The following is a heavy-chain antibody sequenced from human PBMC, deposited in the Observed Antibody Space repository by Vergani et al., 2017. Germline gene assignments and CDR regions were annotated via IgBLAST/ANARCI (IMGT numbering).Heavy chain of an antibody. D-gene: IGHD3-10*01. J-gene: IGHJ5*02. CDR3: GGVADFYGLGSRLLDL. Sequence: QVRLQESGPGLVKPSETLSLICSVSGGSMSGYYWSWIRQPPGKELEWIGYMYHSGSTNYNPSLETRVTISGDTSKNQFSLTLDSVTAADTAVYYCGGVADFYGLGSRLLDLWGQGILVTVSS. V-gene: IGHV4-59*01. CDR1: GGSMSGYY. CDR2: MYHSGST.